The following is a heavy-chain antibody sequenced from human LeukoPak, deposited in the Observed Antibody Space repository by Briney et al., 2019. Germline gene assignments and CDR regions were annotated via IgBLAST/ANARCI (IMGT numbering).Heavy chain of an antibody. CDR2: ISGSGGST. Sequence: GGSLRLSCAASGFTFSSYAMSWVRQAPGKVLEWVSSISGSGGSTYYADYVKGRFTISRDNSKNTLDLQMNSLRAEDTAVYYCAKSSLVTPYDYWGQGTLVSVSS. D-gene: IGHD2-15*01. J-gene: IGHJ4*02. V-gene: IGHV3-23*01. CDR1: GFTFSSYA. CDR3: AKSSLVTPYDY.